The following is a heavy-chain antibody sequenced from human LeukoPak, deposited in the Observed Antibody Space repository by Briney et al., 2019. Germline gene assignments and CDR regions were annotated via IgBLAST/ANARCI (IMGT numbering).Heavy chain of an antibody. CDR2: ISGSGHII. J-gene: IGHJ4*02. CDR3: ARDSRWIQFDY. V-gene: IGHV3-11*01. D-gene: IGHD5-18*01. Sequence: PGGSLRLSCAASGFTFSDSYMSWIRQSPGKGLEWVSHISGSGHIIYYADSMKGRFTISRDNAKNSLYLQMNILRADDTAVYYCARDSRWIQFDYWGQGTLVTVSS. CDR1: GFTFSDSY.